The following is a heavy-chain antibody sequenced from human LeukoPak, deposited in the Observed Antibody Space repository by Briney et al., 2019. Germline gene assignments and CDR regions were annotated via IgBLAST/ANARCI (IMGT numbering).Heavy chain of an antibody. D-gene: IGHD3-22*01. Sequence: PGGSLRLSCAASGFIFSSYNMDWVRQAPGKGLEWVSSISSSGTHIYNADSVKGRFTISRDNAKKSLYLQMNSLTVEDTAVYYCARTLLYYYDSSGYAFDIWGQGTMVTVSS. V-gene: IGHV3-21*01. CDR2: ISSSGTHI. CDR1: GFIFSSYN. J-gene: IGHJ3*02. CDR3: ARTLLYYYDSSGYAFDI.